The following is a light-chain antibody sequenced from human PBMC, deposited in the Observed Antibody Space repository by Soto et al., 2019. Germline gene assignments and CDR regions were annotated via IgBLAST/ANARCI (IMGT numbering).Light chain of an antibody. J-gene: IGKJ1*01. CDR1: QSVSSNY. Sequence: EIVLTQSPGTLSLSPGERATLSCRASQSVSSNYLAWYQQRPGQAPRLLIFGASSRATGIPDRFSGSGSGTDFNLTISRLEPEDFAVYYCQQYGNSRTFGQGTKVDIK. V-gene: IGKV3-20*01. CDR3: QQYGNSRT. CDR2: GAS.